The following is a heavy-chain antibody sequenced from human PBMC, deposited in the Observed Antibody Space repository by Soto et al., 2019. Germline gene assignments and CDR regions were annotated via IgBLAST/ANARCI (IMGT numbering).Heavy chain of an antibody. D-gene: IGHD2-15*01. J-gene: IGHJ6*02. CDR2: IYYSGTT. Sequence: QVQLQESGPGLVRPSQTLSLTCTVSGGSISSGAHFCTWIRQHSGKGLEWIGYIYYSGTTYYNPSLKGRVTISVYTSKNQLSLKLSSVTAADTAVYYCARGSPYYGLDVWGQGTTVIVSS. CDR3: ARGSPYYGLDV. V-gene: IGHV4-31*03. CDR1: GGSISSGAHF.